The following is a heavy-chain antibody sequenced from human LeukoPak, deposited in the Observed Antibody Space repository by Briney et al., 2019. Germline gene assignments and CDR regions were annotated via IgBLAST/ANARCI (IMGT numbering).Heavy chain of an antibody. V-gene: IGHV3-21*01. CDR3: ASWENGGGWYDAFDI. Sequence: GGSLRLSCAASGFTFSSYGMHWVRQAPGKGLEWVSSISSSSSYIYYADSVKGRFTISRDNAKNSLYLQMNSLRAEDTAVYYCASWENGGGWYDAFDIWGQGTMVTVSS. CDR2: ISSSSSYI. J-gene: IGHJ3*02. CDR1: GFTFSSYG. D-gene: IGHD6-19*01.